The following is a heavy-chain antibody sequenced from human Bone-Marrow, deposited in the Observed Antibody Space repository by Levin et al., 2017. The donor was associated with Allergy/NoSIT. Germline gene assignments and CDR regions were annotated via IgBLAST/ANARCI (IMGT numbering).Heavy chain of an antibody. D-gene: IGHD3-16*01. CDR1: GFTFSNYD. Sequence: GGSLRLSCAASGFTFSNYDLHWVRQVPGKGLEWISTINHAGGTDYSDSVKGRFTISRENANNSVYLQMNSLRAGDTAVYYCARGGGSYGRHAFDVWGHGSMVTVSS. CDR3: ARGGGSYGRHAFDV. V-gene: IGHV3-13*01. J-gene: IGHJ3*01. CDR2: INHAGGT.